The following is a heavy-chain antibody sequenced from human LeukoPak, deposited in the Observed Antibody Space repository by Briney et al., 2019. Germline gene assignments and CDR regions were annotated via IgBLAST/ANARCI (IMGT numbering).Heavy chain of an antibody. CDR3: ARHEVGRHVARRSFDY. V-gene: IGHV4-59*05. CDR1: GGSISSYY. D-gene: IGHD1-26*01. J-gene: IGHJ4*02. Sequence: SETLSLTCTVPGGSISSYYWSWIRQPPGKGLEWIGSIYYSGSTYYNPSLKSRVTISVDTSKNQFSLKLSSVTAADTAVYYCARHEVGRHVARRSFDYWGQGTLVTVSS. CDR2: IYYSGST.